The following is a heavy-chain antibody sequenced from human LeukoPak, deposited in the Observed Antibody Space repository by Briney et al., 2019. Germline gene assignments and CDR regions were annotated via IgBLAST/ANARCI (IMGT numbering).Heavy chain of an antibody. D-gene: IGHD5-24*01. Sequence: SETLSLTCTVSGGSMSSYYWNWIRQPPGKGLEWIGYIYYSGDTKYNPSLKSRVTISVDTSKNQFSLKLSSVTAADTAVYYCARGGDGYNYGDYWGQGTLVTVSS. CDR1: GGSMSSYY. CDR2: IYYSGDT. J-gene: IGHJ4*02. V-gene: IGHV4-59*01. CDR3: ARGGDGYNYGDY.